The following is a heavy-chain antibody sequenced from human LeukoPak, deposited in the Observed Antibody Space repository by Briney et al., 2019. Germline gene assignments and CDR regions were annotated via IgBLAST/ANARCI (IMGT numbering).Heavy chain of an antibody. CDR3: ARGSQYSSSPFAY. V-gene: IGHV4-4*08. J-gene: IGHJ4*02. D-gene: IGHD6-6*01. CDR2: IDTRAST. CDR1: SVTISSFY. Sequence: PSETLSLTCTVSSVTISSFYWSWIRPAPGKGLEWIGSIDTRASTNYTTSLKRRATISVDTYKTQFSLKRSSVTAADTAVYYWARGSQYSSSPFAYWGQGTLVTVSS.